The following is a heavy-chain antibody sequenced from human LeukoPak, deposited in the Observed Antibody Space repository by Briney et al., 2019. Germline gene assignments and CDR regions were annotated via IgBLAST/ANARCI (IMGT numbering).Heavy chain of an antibody. Sequence: ASVKVSFKASGYTFTGYYMHLVRQAPGQGLELMGRINPNSGGTNYAQKFHGRVTMTRDTSNSTAYMELSRLRSDDTAVFYCARDLFIVVVTAAEDNWFDTWGQGTLVTVSS. CDR3: ARDLFIVVVTAAEDNWFDT. CDR1: GYTFTGYY. CDR2: INPNSGGT. V-gene: IGHV1-2*06. J-gene: IGHJ5*02. D-gene: IGHD2-2*01.